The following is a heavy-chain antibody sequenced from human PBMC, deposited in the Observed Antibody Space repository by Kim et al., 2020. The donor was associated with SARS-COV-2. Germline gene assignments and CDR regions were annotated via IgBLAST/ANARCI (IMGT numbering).Heavy chain of an antibody. D-gene: IGHD6-6*01. CDR1: GFTFGDYA. V-gene: IGHV3-49*03. Sequence: GGSLRLSCTASGFTFGDYAMSWFRQAPGKGLEWVGFIRSKAYGGTTEYAASVKGRFTISRDDSKSIAYLQMNSLKTEDTAVYYCTRDLSSSRDWYFDLWGRGTLVTVSS. CDR3: TRDLSSSRDWYFDL. CDR2: IRSKAYGGTT. J-gene: IGHJ2*01.